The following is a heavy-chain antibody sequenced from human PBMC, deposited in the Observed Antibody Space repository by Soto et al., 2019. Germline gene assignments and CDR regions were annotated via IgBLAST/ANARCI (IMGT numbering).Heavy chain of an antibody. V-gene: IGHV3-30*18. Sequence: VQLVESGGGVVQPGRSLRLSCAASGFTFSSYGMHWVRQAPGKGLEWVAVISYDGSNKYYADSVKGRFTISRDNSKNKLYQQMYSQRAEDTAVYYCAKDNPAAMPNDYRGQGALVAVSS. J-gene: IGHJ4*02. CDR3: AKDNPAAMPNDY. CDR1: GFTFSSYG. CDR2: ISYDGSNK. D-gene: IGHD2-2*01.